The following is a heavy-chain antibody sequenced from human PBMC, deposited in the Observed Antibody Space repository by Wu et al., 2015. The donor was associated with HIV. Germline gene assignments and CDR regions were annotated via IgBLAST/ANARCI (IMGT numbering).Heavy chain of an antibody. CDR2: IIPMFGTA. CDR3: ARAPDGDYYYYYGMDV. J-gene: IGHJ6*02. Sequence: QVQLVQSGAEVKKFGSSVKVSCKASGGTFSSYAISWVRQAPGQGLEWMGRIIPMFGTANYAQKFQGRVTITADESTSTAYMELSSLRSEDTAVYYCARAPDGDYYYYYGMDVWGQGTTVTVSS. D-gene: IGHD4-17*01. CDR1: GGTFSSYA. V-gene: IGHV1-69*13.